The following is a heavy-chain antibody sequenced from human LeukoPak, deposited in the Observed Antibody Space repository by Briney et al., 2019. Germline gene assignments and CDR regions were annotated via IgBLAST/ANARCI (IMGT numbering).Heavy chain of an antibody. D-gene: IGHD3-22*01. V-gene: IGHV3-15*01. CDR3: TTGLEYDSSGYYTDY. J-gene: IGHJ4*02. CDR2: IKSKTDGGTT. CDR1: GFTFSNAW. Sequence: TGGSLRLSCAASGFTFSNAWMSWVRQAPGKGLEWVGRIKSKTDGGTTDYAAPVKGRFTISRDDSKNTLYLQMNSLKTEDTAVYYCTTGLEYDSSGYYTDYWGQGTLVTVSS.